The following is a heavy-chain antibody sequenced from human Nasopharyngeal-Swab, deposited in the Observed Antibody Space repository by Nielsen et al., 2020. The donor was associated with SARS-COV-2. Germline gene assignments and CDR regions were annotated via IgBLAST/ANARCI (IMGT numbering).Heavy chain of an antibody. Sequence: SETLSLTCTVSGGSIDSGDSYWSWVRQPPGKGLEWIAYIHHKGTSYYNPSLKSRIVISIDTSKNQLSLRLSSVTVADTAVYYCARYLFVPGTYFTNFFDAWGQGTLVTVSS. V-gene: IGHV4-30-4*01. J-gene: IGHJ5*02. D-gene: IGHD3-10*01. CDR1: GGSIDSGDSY. CDR3: ARYLFVPGTYFTNFFDA. CDR2: IHHKGTS.